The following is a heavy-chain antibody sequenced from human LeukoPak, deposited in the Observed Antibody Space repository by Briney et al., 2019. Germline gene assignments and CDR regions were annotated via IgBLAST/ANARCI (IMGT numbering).Heavy chain of an antibody. CDR1: GSTFTVYY. J-gene: IGHJ4*02. CDR2: INPNSAGT. V-gene: IGHV1-2*02. CDR3: GREGKRSGYSYGFDY. D-gene: IGHD5-18*01. Sequence: GASVKLSCNASGSTFTVYYMHCVRQAPRQGREWMGGINPNSAGTNYAKKSQGRVTMTRETSISTAYMELSRLRSDDTAVYYCGREGKRSGYSYGFDYWGQGTLVTVSS.